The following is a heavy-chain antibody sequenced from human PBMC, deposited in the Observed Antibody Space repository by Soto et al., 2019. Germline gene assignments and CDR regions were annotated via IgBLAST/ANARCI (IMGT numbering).Heavy chain of an antibody. CDR3: TRQIGYCSSTSCYDAFDI. CDR1: GYTLTELS. CDR2: FDPEDGET. J-gene: IGHJ3*02. D-gene: IGHD2-2*01. Sequence: VSGYTLTELSMHWVRQAPGKGLEWMGGFDPEDGETIYAQKFQGRFTISRDDSKNTAYLQMNSLKTEDTAVYYCTRQIGYCSSTSCYDAFDIWGQGTMVTVSS. V-gene: IGHV1-24*01.